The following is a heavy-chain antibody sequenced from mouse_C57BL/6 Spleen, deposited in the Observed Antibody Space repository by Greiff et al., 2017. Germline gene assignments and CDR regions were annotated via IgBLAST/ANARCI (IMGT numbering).Heavy chain of an antibody. J-gene: IGHJ3*01. D-gene: IGHD3-1*01. CDR3: TGLGYPPRFAY. V-gene: IGHV6-3*01. CDR1: GFTFSNYW. Sequence: EVKVEESGGGLVQPGGSMKLSCVASGFTFSNYWMNWVRQSPEKGLEWVAQIRLKSDNYATHYAESVKGRFTISRDDSKSSVYLQMNNLRAEDTGIYYCTGLGYPPRFAYWGQGTLVTVSA. CDR2: IRLKSDNYAT.